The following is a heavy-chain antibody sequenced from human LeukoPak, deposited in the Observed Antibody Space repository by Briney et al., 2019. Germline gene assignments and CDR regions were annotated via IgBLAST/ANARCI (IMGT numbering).Heavy chain of an antibody. Sequence: GGSLRLSCASSGFTFSNYAMRWVRQAPGKGLEWVSGISGSGDSTYYADSVKGRFTISRDNSKNALYLQMNSLRAEDTAVYYCARRSGIAVAGAFDYWGQGTLVTVSS. D-gene: IGHD6-19*01. J-gene: IGHJ4*02. CDR3: ARRSGIAVAGAFDY. V-gene: IGHV3-23*01. CDR2: ISGSGDST. CDR1: GFTFSNYA.